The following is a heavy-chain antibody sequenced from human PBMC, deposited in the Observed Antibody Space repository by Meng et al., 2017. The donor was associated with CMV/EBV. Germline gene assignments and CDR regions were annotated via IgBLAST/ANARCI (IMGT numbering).Heavy chain of an antibody. Sequence: QLPLQQGGAGLLKPSETLSLTCAVYGGSFSGYYWSWIRQPPGKGLEWIGEINHSGSTNYNPSLKSRVTISVDTSKNQFSLKLSSVTAADTAVYYCARGVGATGKADYWGQGTLVTVSS. J-gene: IGHJ4*02. CDR2: INHSGST. V-gene: IGHV4-34*01. CDR1: GGSFSGYY. D-gene: IGHD1-26*01. CDR3: ARGVGATGKADY.